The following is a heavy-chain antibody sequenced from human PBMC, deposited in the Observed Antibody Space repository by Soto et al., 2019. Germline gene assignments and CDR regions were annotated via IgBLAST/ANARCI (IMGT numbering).Heavy chain of an antibody. D-gene: IGHD7-27*01. Sequence: GGSLRLSCAASGFTFTIFAMSWVRQSPGKGLEWVSTISGSGGSTYYADAVKGRFTISRDNSMGTLYLQMKSLRVEDTAIYYCAKEVSLGSTVDLGYWGQGTLVTRLL. CDR1: GFTFTIFA. CDR3: AKEVSLGSTVDLGY. CDR2: ISGSGGST. J-gene: IGHJ4*02. V-gene: IGHV3-23*01.